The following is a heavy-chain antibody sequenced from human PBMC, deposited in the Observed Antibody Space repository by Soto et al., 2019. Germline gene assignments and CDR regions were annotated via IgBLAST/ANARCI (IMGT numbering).Heavy chain of an antibody. CDR3: ARESAHCSGGSCLNDY. CDR2: ISSSSSYI. D-gene: IGHD2-15*01. Sequence: GGSLRLSCAASGFTFSSYSMNWVRQAPGKGLEWVSSISSSSSYIYYADSVKGRFTISRDNAKNSLYLQMNSLRAEDTAVYYCARESAHCSGGSCLNDYWGQGTLVTVSS. V-gene: IGHV3-21*01. J-gene: IGHJ4*02. CDR1: GFTFSSYS.